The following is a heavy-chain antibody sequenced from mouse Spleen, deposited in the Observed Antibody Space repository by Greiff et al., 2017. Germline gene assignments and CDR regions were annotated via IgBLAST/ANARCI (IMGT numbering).Heavy chain of an antibody. J-gene: IGHJ1*01. CDR3: ARPITTVVEGGYSFYWYFDV. CDR2: IDPEDGET. Sequence: EVQLQQSGAELVKPGASVKLSCTASGFNIKDYYMHWVKQRTEQGLEWIGRIDPEDGETKYAPKFQGKATITADTSSNTAYLQLSSLTSEDTAVYYCARPITTVVEGGYSFYWYFDVWGAGTTVTVSS. D-gene: IGHD1-1*01. V-gene: IGHV14-2*01. CDR1: GFNIKDYY.